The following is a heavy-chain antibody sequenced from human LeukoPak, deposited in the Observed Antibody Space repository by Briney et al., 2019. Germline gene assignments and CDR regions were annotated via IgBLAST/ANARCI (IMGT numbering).Heavy chain of an antibody. J-gene: IGHJ6*03. Sequence: GASVKVSCKASGYTFTSYDINWVRQATGQGLEWMGWMNPNSGNTGYAQKFQGRVTITRNTSISTAYMELSSLRSEDTAVYYCARAPAIRRYQLLVDYYYMDVWGKGTTVTVSS. CDR3: ARAPAIRRYQLLVDYYYMDV. V-gene: IGHV1-8*03. CDR1: GYTFTSYD. CDR2: MNPNSGNT. D-gene: IGHD2-2*01.